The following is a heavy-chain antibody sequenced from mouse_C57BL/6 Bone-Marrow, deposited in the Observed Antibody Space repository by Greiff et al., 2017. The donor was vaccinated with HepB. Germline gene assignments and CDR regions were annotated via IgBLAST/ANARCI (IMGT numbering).Heavy chain of an antibody. CDR2: ISSGGSYT. V-gene: IGHV5-6*02. J-gene: IGHJ2*01. D-gene: IGHD4-1*01. CDR3: ARRVTGTRDYFDY. CDR1: GFTFSSYG. Sequence: EVKVVESGGDLVKPGGSLKLSCAASGFTFSSYGMSWVRQTPDKRLEWVATISSGGSYTYYPDSVKGRFTISRDNAKNTLYLQMSSLKSEDTAMYYCARRVTGTRDYFDYWGQGTTLTVSS.